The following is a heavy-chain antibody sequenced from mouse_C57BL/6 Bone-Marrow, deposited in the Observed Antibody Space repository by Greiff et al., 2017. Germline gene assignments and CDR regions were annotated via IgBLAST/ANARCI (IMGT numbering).Heavy chain of an antibody. V-gene: IGHV5-4*01. CDR1: GFTFSSYA. CDR2: ISDGGSYT. J-gene: IGHJ2*01. Sequence: EVQRVESGGGLVKPGGSLKLSCAASGFTFSSYAMSWVRQTPETRLEWVATISDGGSYTYYPDNVKGRFTISRDNAKNNLYLQMSHLKSEDTAMYDCARDRGNYCGSGCYFDDWGQGTTLTVSS. CDR3: ARDRGNYCGSGCYFDD. D-gene: IGHD1-1*01.